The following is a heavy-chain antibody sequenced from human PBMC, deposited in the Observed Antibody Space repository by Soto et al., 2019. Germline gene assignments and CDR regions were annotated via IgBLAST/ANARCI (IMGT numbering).Heavy chain of an antibody. J-gene: IGHJ5*02. CDR1: GYTFTGYY. D-gene: IGHD4-4*01. CDR3: ARASNRRNNWFDP. CDR2: INPNSGGT. V-gene: IGHV1-2*04. Sequence: QVQLVQSGAEVKKPGASVKVSCKASGYTFTGYYMHWVRQAPGQGLEWMGWINPNSGGTNYAQKFQGWVTMTRDTSISTAYMELSRLRPDDTAVYYCARASNRRNNWFDPWGQGTLVTVSS.